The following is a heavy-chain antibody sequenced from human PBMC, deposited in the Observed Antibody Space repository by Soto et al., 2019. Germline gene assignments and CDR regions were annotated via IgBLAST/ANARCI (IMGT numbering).Heavy chain of an antibody. CDR3: ARGGSVTDYYYMDV. CDR2: ITADNGNT. CDR1: GYTFITYA. D-gene: IGHD4-4*01. V-gene: IGHV1-3*01. Sequence: ASVKVSCKASGYTFITYAMHWVRQAPGQRLVWMGCITADNGNTEYSQRFQGRVTITRDTSASIAYMDLSSLRYEDTAVYYCARGGSVTDYYYMDVWGRGTTVTVSS. J-gene: IGHJ6*03.